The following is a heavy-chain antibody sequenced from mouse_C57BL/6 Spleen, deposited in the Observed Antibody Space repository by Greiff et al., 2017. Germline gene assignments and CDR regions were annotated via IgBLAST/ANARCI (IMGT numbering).Heavy chain of an antibody. CDR1: GYTFTSYW. J-gene: IGHJ2*01. CDR2: IHPNSGST. V-gene: IGHV1-64*01. CDR3: YYDGYYEEVNY. D-gene: IGHD2-3*01. Sequence: QVQLQQPGAELVKPGASVKLSCKASGYTFTSYWMHWVKQRPGQGLEWIGMIHPNSGSTNYNEKFKSKATLTVDKSSSTAYMQLSSLTSEDSAVYYCYYDGYYEEVNYWGQGTTLTVAS.